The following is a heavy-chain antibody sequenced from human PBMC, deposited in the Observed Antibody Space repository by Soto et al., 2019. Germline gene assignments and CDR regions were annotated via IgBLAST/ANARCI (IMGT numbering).Heavy chain of an antibody. V-gene: IGHV3-23*01. Sequence: GGSLRLSCAASGVTFSSYAMSWVRQAPGKGLEWVSAISGSGGSTYYADSVKGRFTISRDNSKNTLYLQMNSLRAEDTAVYYSAHGGGYDILTGHAYWGQGTLVPVSS. D-gene: IGHD3-9*01. J-gene: IGHJ4*02. CDR3: AHGGGYDILTGHAY. CDR1: GVTFSSYA. CDR2: ISGSGGST.